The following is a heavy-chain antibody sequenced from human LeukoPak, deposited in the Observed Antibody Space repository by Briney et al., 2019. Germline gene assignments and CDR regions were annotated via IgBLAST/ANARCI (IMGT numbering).Heavy chain of an antibody. Sequence: GGSLRLSCAASGFTFSSYAMSWVRQAPGKGREWVGHIKSKADGGTTEYAVPVKGRFTISRDDSKNTLNLQMNSLKTEDTAVYYCTTDHLYSGGHSDAFDIWGQGTMVTVSS. CDR2: IKSKADGGTT. D-gene: IGHD1-26*01. V-gene: IGHV3-15*01. J-gene: IGHJ3*02. CDR1: GFTFSSYA. CDR3: TTDHLYSGGHSDAFDI.